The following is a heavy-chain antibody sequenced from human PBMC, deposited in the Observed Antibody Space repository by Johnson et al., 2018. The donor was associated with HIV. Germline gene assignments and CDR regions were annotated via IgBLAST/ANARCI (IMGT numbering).Heavy chain of an antibody. D-gene: IGHD3-10*02. J-gene: IGHJ3*02. Sequence: VQVLESGGGVVQPGRSLRLSCAASGLTFSNYGFHWVRQAPGKGLDWVAFIRYDGSNNSYADSVKGRFTNSRDNSKNTLYLQMNSLRAEDTALYYCAKDQWMFDIWGQGTMVTVSS. V-gene: IGHV3-30*02. CDR2: IRYDGSNN. CDR1: GLTFSNYG. CDR3: AKDQWMFDI.